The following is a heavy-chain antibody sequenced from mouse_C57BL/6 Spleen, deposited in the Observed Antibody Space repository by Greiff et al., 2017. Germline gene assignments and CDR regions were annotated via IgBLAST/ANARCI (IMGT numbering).Heavy chain of an antibody. Sequence: VQLQQSGAELVRPGASVTLSCKASGYTFTDYEMHWVKQTPVHGLEWIGAIDPETGGTAYNQKFKGKAILTADKSSSTAYMELRSLTSEDSAVYYCTRAAWGDFDYWGQGTTLTVSS. V-gene: IGHV1-15*01. CDR1: GYTFTDYE. J-gene: IGHJ2*01. CDR3: TRAAWGDFDY. CDR2: IDPETGGT.